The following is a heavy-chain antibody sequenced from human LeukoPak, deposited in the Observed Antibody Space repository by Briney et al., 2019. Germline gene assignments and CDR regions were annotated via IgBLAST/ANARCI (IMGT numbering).Heavy chain of an antibody. J-gene: IGHJ4*02. CDR2: ISPGGGPT. CDR1: GFPFSSHG. V-gene: IGHV3-23*01. CDR3: AKDGAWLRFDD. Sequence: PGGSLRLSCAGSGFPFSSHGMDWVRQAPGKGLGWVSGISPGGGPTYYADSVRGRFSISRDDLKNTVYLQMKNLTAEDTAVYYCAKDGAWLRFDDWGQGILVTVSS. D-gene: IGHD5-12*01.